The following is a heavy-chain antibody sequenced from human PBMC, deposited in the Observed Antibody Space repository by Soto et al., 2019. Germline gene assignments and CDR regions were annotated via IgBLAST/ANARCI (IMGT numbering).Heavy chain of an antibody. CDR2: SRNKANSYTT. V-gene: IGHV3-72*01. CDR1: GFTFSSYA. CDR3: ARSFDS. Sequence: GGSLRLSCAASGFTFSSYAMDWVRQAPGKGLEWVGRSRNKANSYTTEYAASVKGRFTISRDDSKNSLYLQMNSLKTEDTAVYFCARSFDSWGQGTLVTVSS. J-gene: IGHJ4*02.